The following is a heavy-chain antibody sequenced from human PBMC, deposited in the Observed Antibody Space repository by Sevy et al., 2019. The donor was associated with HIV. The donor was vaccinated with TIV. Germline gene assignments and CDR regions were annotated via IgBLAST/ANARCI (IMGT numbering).Heavy chain of an antibody. D-gene: IGHD2-15*01. Sequence: GGSLRLSCAASGFTFNDYALHWVRQAPGKGLEWVAIISSDGDNTYYADTVKGRFTISRDNSKNTVYLQMNGLRAEDTAFYYCVREGAPYRNIRYCSGNNCFYNWFDPWGQGTLVTVSS. J-gene: IGHJ5*02. CDR2: ISSDGDNT. CDR1: GFTFNDYA. CDR3: VREGAPYRNIRYCSGNNCFYNWFDP. V-gene: IGHV3-30-3*01.